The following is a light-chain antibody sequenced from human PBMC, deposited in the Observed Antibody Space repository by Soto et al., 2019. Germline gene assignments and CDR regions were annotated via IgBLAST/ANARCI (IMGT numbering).Light chain of an antibody. J-gene: IGLJ3*02. V-gene: IGLV7-43*01. Sequence: QAVVTQEPSLTVSPGGTVTLTFASSTVPVTSGYYPNWFQQKPGQAPRALIYNTNNKHSWTPARFSGSLLGGKAALTLSGVQPEDEAEYYCLLYHGGAQVFGGGTKLTVL. CDR3: LLYHGGAQV. CDR2: NTN. CDR1: TVPVTSGYY.